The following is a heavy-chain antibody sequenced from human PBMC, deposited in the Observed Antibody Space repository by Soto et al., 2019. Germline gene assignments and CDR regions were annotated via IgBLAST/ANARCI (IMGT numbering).Heavy chain of an antibody. V-gene: IGHV3-48*02. J-gene: IGHJ6*02. Sequence: EVQLVESGGGLVQPGGSLRLSCAASGFTFSSYSMNWVRQAPGKGLEWVSYISSSSSTIYYADSVKGRFIISRDNAKNSLYLQMNSLRDEDTAVYYCARVRVFPPPIAAAGLVEYYYYYGMDVWGQGTTVTVSS. CDR3: ARVRVFPPPIAAAGLVEYYYYYGMDV. CDR1: GFTFSSYS. D-gene: IGHD6-13*01. CDR2: ISSSSSTI.